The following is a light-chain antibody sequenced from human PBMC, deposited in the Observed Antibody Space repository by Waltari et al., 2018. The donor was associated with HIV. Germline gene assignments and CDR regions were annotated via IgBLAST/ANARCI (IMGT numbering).Light chain of an antibody. V-gene: IGLV2-18*02. J-gene: IGLJ2*01. CDR3: SSYTSSSTLV. CDR1: SSHVGSYYR. Sequence: QSALTQPPSVSGSPGQSVTISCTGTSSHVGSYYRVPWYQQPPGTAPKLMIYEVGNRPSGVPHRFSGSKSGNTASLTISGLQAEDEADYYCSSYTSSSTLVFGGGTKLTVL. CDR2: EVG.